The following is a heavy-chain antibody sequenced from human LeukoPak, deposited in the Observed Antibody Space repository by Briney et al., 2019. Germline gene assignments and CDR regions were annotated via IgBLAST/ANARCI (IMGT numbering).Heavy chain of an antibody. V-gene: IGHV1-18*01. CDR3: ARCGWIQLWSPDGYYYYGMDV. Sequence: ASVKVSCKASGYTFSSYGISWVRQAPGQGLEWMGWISAYNGNTNYAQKLQGRVTMTTDTSTSTAYMELRSLRSDDTAVYYCARCGWIQLWSPDGYYYYGMDVWGQGTTVTVSS. CDR1: GYTFSSYG. CDR2: ISAYNGNT. D-gene: IGHD5-18*01. J-gene: IGHJ6*02.